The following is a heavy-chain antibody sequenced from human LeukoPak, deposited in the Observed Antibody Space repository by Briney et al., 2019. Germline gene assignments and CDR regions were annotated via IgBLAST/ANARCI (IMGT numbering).Heavy chain of an antibody. CDR1: GYTFVNYA. CDR3: AREAVVVPAAPNYFDY. J-gene: IGHJ4*02. CDR2: ISAYSGDT. V-gene: IGHV1-18*01. D-gene: IGHD2-2*01. Sequence: ASVKVSCKASGYTFVNYAITWVRQAPGQGLEWMGWISAYSGDTNYAQNLQGRVTMTTDTSTSTAYMELRSLRSDDTAVYYCAREAVVVPAAPNYFDYWGQGTLVTVSS.